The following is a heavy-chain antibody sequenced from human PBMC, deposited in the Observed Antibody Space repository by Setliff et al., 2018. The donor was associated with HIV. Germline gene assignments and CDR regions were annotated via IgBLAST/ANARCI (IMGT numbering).Heavy chain of an antibody. Sequence: PSEILSLTCSVSGGSISSGSYYWTWIRQPAGKGPEWIGHIYTNGYTNYNPSLKSRVTISVDTSKNQFSLRLTSVTAADTAVYYCARAPPGIQNDAFDVWGQGTMVT. CDR1: GGSISSGSYY. CDR3: ARAPPGIQNDAFDV. V-gene: IGHV4-61*09. J-gene: IGHJ3*01. CDR2: IYTNGYT.